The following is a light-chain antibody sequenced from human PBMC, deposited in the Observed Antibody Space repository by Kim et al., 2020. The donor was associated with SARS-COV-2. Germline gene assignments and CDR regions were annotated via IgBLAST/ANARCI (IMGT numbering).Light chain of an antibody. CDR2: GAS. V-gene: IGKV3-15*01. CDR3: EQYISGWT. Sequence: SWPPGTEPTPSGGTGRGVSRTLAWFQRKPGQAPRVPTYGASTRGTGTPARFGAGGCGTQYTLSISSLRCEDFAVYYCEQYISGWTFGAGAKVYIK. J-gene: IGKJ1*01. CDR1: RGVSRT.